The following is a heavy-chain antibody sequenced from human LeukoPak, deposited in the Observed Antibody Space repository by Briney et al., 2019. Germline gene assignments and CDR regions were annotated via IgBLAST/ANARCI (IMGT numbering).Heavy chain of an antibody. J-gene: IGHJ4*02. CDR3: ARGRYSHQY. CDR2: IGSSGTPI. D-gene: IGHD2-21*01. V-gene: IGHV3-11*01. CDR1: GFTFSDYY. Sequence: KSGGSLRLSCEASGFTFSDYYMTWIRQAPGKGLEWLSYIGSSGTPIYYADSVKGRFTISRDNAKNSLYLEMSILRAEDTAVYYCARGRYSHQYWGQGTLVTVSS.